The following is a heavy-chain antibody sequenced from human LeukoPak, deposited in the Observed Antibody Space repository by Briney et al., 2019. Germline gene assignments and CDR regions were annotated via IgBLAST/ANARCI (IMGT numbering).Heavy chain of an antibody. J-gene: IGHJ3*02. CDR3: ARRSSSGWYAPPAFDI. CDR2: INHSGST. V-gene: IGHV4-34*01. D-gene: IGHD6-19*01. Sequence: GSLRLSCAASGFTFSSYAMSWIRQPPGKGLEWIGEINHSGSTNYNPSLKSRVTISVDTSKNQFSLKLSSVTAADTAVYYCARRSSSGWYAPPAFDIWGQGTMVTVSS. CDR1: GFTFSSYA.